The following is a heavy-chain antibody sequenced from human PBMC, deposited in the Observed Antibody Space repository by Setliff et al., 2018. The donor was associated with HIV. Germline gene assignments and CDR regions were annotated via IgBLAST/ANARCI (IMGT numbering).Heavy chain of an antibody. J-gene: IGHJ1*01. CDR2: IYYSGST. Sequence: SETLSLTCTVSGGSISSHYWSWIRQPPGKGLEWIGSIYYSGSTNYNPSLKSRVTISVDTSKNQFSLKLSSVTAADTAVYYCAREFRVTAYYYKYFQYWGPGTLVTVSS. V-gene: IGHV4-59*11. CDR3: AREFRVTAYYYKYFQY. CDR1: GGSISSHY. D-gene: IGHD1-26*01.